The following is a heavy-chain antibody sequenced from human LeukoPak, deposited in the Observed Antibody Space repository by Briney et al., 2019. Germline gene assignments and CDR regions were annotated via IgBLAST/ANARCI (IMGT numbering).Heavy chain of an antibody. CDR2: IYHSGST. Sequence: SQTLSLTCTVSGGSISSGGYYWSWIRQPPGKGLEWIGYIYHSGSTYYNPSLKSRVTISVDKSKNQFSLKLNSVTAADTAVYYCATYYNSPFDPWGQGTLVTVSS. CDR1: GGSISSGGYY. V-gene: IGHV4-30-2*01. D-gene: IGHD1-1*01. CDR3: ATYYNSPFDP. J-gene: IGHJ5*02.